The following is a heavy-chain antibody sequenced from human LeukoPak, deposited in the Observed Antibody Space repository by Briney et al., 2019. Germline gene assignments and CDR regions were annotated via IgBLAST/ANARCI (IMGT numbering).Heavy chain of an antibody. CDR3: ATADSGSYYSGFDY. J-gene: IGHJ4*02. Sequence: GGSLRLSCAASGFTVSSNYMSWVRQAPGKGLEWVSVVYSGGSTHYEDSVKGRFTISIDNSKNTLYLHMNSLRAADTAVYYCATADSGSYYSGFDYWGQGTLVTVSS. D-gene: IGHD1-26*01. V-gene: IGHV3-66*01. CDR2: VYSGGST. CDR1: GFTVSSNY.